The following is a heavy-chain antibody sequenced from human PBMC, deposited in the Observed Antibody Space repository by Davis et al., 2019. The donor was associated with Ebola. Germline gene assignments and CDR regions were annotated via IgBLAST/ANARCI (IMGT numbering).Heavy chain of an antibody. CDR2: IYYSGST. V-gene: IGHV4-59*01. CDR3: ATLGAMPRYGMDV. D-gene: IGHD1-26*01. Sequence: SETLSLTCTVSGGSISSYYWSWIRQPPGKGLEWIGYIYYSGSTNYNPSLKSRVTISVDTSKNQCSLKLSSVTAADTAVYYCATLGAMPRYGMDVWGQGTTVTVSS. CDR1: GGSISSYY. J-gene: IGHJ6*02.